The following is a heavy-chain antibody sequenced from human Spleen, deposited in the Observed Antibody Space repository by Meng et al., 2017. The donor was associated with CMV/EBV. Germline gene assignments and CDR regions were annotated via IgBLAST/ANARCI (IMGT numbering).Heavy chain of an antibody. J-gene: IGHJ4*02. CDR2: ISGSGGST. V-gene: IGHV3-23*01. CDR1: AFTFSSYA. CDR3: AKLGVYYSTSSTNF. D-gene: IGHD6-6*01. Sequence: GESLKISCAASAFTFSSYAMSWVRQAPGKGLEWVSGISGSGGSTYYADSVKGRFTISRDNSKNTLYLQMNSLRAEDTAVYYCAKLGVYYSTSSTNFWGQGTVVTVSS.